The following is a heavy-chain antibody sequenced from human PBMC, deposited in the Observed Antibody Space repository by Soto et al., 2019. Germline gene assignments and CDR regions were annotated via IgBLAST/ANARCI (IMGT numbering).Heavy chain of an antibody. CDR3: ARVVVPAAIVVYYYYYMDV. CDR2: INTDGSNT. V-gene: IGHV3-74*01. CDR1: GFTFSSYW. Sequence: HPGGSLRLSCAASGFTFSSYWMHWFRQAPGKGLVWVSRINTDGSNTAYADSVKGRFTISRDNAKNSLYLQMNSLRAEDTAVYYCARVVVPAAIVVYYYYYMDVWGKGTTVNVSS. D-gene: IGHD2-2*01. J-gene: IGHJ6*03.